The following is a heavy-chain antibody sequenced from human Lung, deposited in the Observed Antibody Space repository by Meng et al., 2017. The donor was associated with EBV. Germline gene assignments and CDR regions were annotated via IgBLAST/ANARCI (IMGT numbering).Heavy chain of an antibody. V-gene: IGHV1-69*01. Sequence: GQRVRDGAEVKNPGSSVKVSCKASGGTFSSNAISWVRQATGQGLEWMGGIIPIFGTANYAQKFQGRVTITADESTSTAYMELSSLRSEDTAVYYCARGDGYNEYNWFDPWGQGTLVTVSS. CDR3: ARGDGYNEYNWFDP. D-gene: IGHD5-24*01. CDR2: IIPIFGTA. CDR1: GGTFSSNA. J-gene: IGHJ5*02.